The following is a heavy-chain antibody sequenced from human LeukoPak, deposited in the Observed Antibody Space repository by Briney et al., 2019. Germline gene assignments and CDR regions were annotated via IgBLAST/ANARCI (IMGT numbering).Heavy chain of an antibody. J-gene: IGHJ5*02. CDR2: MNPNNGNT. CDR3: VRDGEGVAISVDYWFDP. D-gene: IGHD3-10*01. Sequence: ASVKVSCKASGFTFTSYDINWVRQASGQGLEWMGWMNPNNGNTGYAQKFQGRVTMTRDTSISTAYMELRGLRSEDTAVYYCVRDGEGVAISVDYWFDPWGQGTLVTVSS. CDR1: GFTFTSYD. V-gene: IGHV1-8*01.